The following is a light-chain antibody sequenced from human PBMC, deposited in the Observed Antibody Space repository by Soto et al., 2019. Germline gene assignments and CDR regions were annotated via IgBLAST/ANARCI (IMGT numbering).Light chain of an antibody. Sequence: DIQMTQSPSSLSASVGDRVTITCRASQTISNYLNWYQQSPGEAPKLLIYAASSLQSGVPSRFSGSGSGTDFTLTISSLQPEDFATYSCQQSYSSPYTFGQGTKLEIK. CDR3: QQSYSSPYT. J-gene: IGKJ2*01. CDR2: AAS. V-gene: IGKV1-39*01. CDR1: QTISNY.